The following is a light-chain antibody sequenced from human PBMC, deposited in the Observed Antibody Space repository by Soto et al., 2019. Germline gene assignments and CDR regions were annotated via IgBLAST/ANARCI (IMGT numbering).Light chain of an antibody. Sequence: QSALTQPPSASGSPGQSVTISCTGTSSDVGGYNYVSWYQQHPGKAPKVMIYEVSKRPSGVPDRFSGSKSGNTASLTVSGLQDEDEADYYCNSYAGSNNWVFGGGTKLTVL. V-gene: IGLV2-8*01. CDR3: NSYAGSNNWV. CDR2: EVS. CDR1: SSDVGGYNY. J-gene: IGLJ2*01.